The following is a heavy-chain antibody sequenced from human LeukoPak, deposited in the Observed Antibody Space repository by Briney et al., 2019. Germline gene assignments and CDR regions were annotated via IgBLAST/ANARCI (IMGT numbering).Heavy chain of an antibody. Sequence: PSETLSLTCTVSGGSIRGYYWSWVRQPPGKGLEWIAYIYCSGSTNYNPSLKSRVTISLDTSKNQFSLKLSSVTAADTAVYYCAVGATHYYMDAWGKGTTVTVSS. CDR2: IYCSGST. D-gene: IGHD3-16*01. CDR1: GGSIRGYY. J-gene: IGHJ6*03. CDR3: AVGATHYYMDA. V-gene: IGHV4-59*08.